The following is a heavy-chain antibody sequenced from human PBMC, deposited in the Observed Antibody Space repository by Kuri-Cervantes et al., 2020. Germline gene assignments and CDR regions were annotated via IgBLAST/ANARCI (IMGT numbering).Heavy chain of an antibody. CDR3: TTKNYDFWSGYYGVVY. Sequence: GESLKISCAASGFTFSSYGMHWVRQAPGKGLEWVGRIKSKTDGGTTDYAAPVKGRFTISRDDSKNTLYLQMNSLKTEDTAVYYCTTKNYDFWSGYYGVVYWGQGTLVTVSS. CDR1: GFTFSSYG. V-gene: IGHV3-15*01. CDR2: IKSKTDGGTT. D-gene: IGHD3-3*01. J-gene: IGHJ4*02.